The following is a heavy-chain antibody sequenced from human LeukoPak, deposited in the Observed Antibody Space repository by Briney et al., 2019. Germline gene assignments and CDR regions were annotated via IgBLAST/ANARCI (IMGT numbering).Heavy chain of an antibody. CDR2: INWNGGSI. CDR3: ARDKEYYDFWSGYSSLVFGY. D-gene: IGHD3-3*01. Sequence: GGSLRLSCAASGFTFDDYGMSWVRQGPGKGLEWVSGINWNGGSIGYADSVKGRFTISRDNAKNSLYLQMNSLRAEDTAVYYCARDKEYYDFWSGYSSLVFGYWGQGTLVTVSS. V-gene: IGHV3-20*04. CDR1: GFTFDDYG. J-gene: IGHJ4*02.